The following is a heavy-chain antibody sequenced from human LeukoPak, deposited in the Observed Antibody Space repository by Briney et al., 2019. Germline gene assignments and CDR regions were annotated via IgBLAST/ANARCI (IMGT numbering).Heavy chain of an antibody. J-gene: IGHJ3*02. CDR3: ARGGRLERRGDPDAFDI. V-gene: IGHV1-18*01. Sequence: GASVKVSCKASGYTFTSYGISWVQQAPGQGLEWMGWISAYNGNTNYAQKLQGRVTMTTDTSTSTAYMELRSLRSDDTAVYYCARGGRLERRGDPDAFDIWGQGTMVTVSS. CDR2: ISAYNGNT. D-gene: IGHD1-1*01. CDR1: GYTFTSYG.